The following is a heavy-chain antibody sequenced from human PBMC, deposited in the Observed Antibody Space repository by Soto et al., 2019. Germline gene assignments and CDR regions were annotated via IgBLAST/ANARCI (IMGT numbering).Heavy chain of an antibody. CDR2: TYNSGGT. CDR1: GASISHGGYS. Sequence: TSETLSLTCAVSGASISHGGYSWSGIRQPPGKGLEWIGYTYNSGGTYYNPSLNSRVTISIDRSKNQFSLTLSSVTAADTAVYYCAAGSKSTLNFWGPGTPVTVSS. CDR3: AAGSKSTLNF. J-gene: IGHJ4*02. D-gene: IGHD3-10*01. V-gene: IGHV4-30-2*01.